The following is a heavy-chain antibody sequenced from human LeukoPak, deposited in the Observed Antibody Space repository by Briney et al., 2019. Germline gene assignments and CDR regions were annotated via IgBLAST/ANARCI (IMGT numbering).Heavy chain of an antibody. CDR3: ATLNYFDSSGDY. J-gene: IGHJ4*02. CDR1: GXSITSYY. CDR2: IYHSGST. V-gene: IGHV4-59*01. D-gene: IGHD3-22*01. Sequence: NPSETLSLTCTVSGXSITSYYWSWIRQPPGKGLEWIGYIYHSGSTNYNPSLKSRVTMSVDTSKNQFSLKLSSVTAADTAVYYCATLNYFDSSGDYWGQGTLVTVSS.